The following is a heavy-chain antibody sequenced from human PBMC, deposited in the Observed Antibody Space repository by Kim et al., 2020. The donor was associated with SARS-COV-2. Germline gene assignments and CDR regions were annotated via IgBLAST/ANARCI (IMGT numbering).Heavy chain of an antibody. CDR1: GFTFSSYS. Sequence: GGSLRLSCAASGFTFSSYSMTWVRQAPGKGLEWVSYISNSDSTIYYADSVKGRFTISRDNSKNTLYLQMNSLKAEDTAVYYCAKGISSSWLLFYCGGR. D-gene: IGHD6-13*01. CDR3: AKGISSSWLLFYC. J-gene: IGHJ2*01. CDR2: ISNSDSTI. V-gene: IGHV3-48*01.